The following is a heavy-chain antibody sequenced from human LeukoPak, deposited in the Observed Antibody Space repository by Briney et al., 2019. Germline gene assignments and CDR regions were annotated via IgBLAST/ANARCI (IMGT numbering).Heavy chain of an antibody. CDR3: ARGLD. J-gene: IGHJ4*02. D-gene: IGHD2-2*03. V-gene: IGHV3-48*04. CDR2: ISSSSSTI. Sequence: GGSLRLSCAASVFTVSINYMNWVRQAPGRGLEWVSYISSSSSTIYYADSVKSRFTISRDNAKNSLYMQMNSLRAEDTAVYYCARGLDWGQGTLVTVSS. CDR1: VFTVSINY.